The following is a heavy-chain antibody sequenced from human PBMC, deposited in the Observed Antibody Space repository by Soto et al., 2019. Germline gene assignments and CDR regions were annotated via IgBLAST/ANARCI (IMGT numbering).Heavy chain of an antibody. J-gene: IGHJ6*02. CDR1: GYSFTSYW. CDR2: IDPSDSYT. CDR3: ARRGGSSRYYYYYGMDV. Sequence: GESLKISCKGSGYSFTSYWISWVRQMPGKGLEWMGRIDPSDSYTNYSPSFQGHVTISADKSISTAYLQWSSLKASDTAMYYCARRGGSSRYYYYYGMDVWGQGTTVTVSS. D-gene: IGHD6-6*01. V-gene: IGHV5-10-1*01.